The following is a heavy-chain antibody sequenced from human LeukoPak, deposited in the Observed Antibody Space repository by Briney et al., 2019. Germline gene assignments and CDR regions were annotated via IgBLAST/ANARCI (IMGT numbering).Heavy chain of an antibody. Sequence: GASVKVSCKVSGNTLTELSMHWVRQVPGKGLEWMGGFDPEHGETIYAQKFQGRVTMTEDTSTDTAYMELSSLRSEDTAVYYCATPLTGDAFDIWGQGTMVTVSS. CDR3: ATPLTGDAFDI. J-gene: IGHJ3*02. CDR1: GNTLTELS. CDR2: FDPEHGET. V-gene: IGHV1-24*01. D-gene: IGHD7-27*01.